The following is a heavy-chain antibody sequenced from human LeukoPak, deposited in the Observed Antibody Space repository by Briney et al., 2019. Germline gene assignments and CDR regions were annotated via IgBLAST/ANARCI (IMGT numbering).Heavy chain of an antibody. V-gene: IGHV4-61*01. CDR2: IYYSGST. CDR3: ARDDYGDYYYYGMDV. J-gene: IGHJ6*02. Sequence: SETLSLTCTVSGGSVSSGSYYWSWIRQPPGKGLEWIGYIYYSGSTNYNPSLKSRVTISVDTSKNQFSLKLSSVTAADTAVYYCARDDYGDYYYYGMDVWGQGTTVTVSS. CDR1: GGSVSSGSYY. D-gene: IGHD4-17*01.